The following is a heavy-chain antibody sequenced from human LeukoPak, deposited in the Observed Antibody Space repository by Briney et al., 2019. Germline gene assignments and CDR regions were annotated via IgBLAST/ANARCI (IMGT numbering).Heavy chain of an antibody. CDR3: AHGLQDGGSYYDY. CDR1: GFTFSSYG. CDR2: IRYDGSNK. Sequence: PGGSLRLSCAASGFTFSSYGMHWVRQAPGKGLEWVAFIRYDGSNKYYADSVKGRFTISRDNSKNTLYLQMNSLRAEDTAVYYCAHGLQDGGSYYDYWGQGTLVTVSS. J-gene: IGHJ4*02. D-gene: IGHD1-26*01. V-gene: IGHV3-30*02.